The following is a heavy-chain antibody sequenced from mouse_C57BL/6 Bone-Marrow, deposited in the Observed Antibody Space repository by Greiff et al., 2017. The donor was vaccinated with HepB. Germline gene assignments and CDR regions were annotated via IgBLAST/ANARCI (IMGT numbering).Heavy chain of an antibody. V-gene: IGHV5-17*01. CDR2: ISSGSSTI. Sequence: EVQLVESGGGLVKPGGSLKLSCAASGFTFSDYGMHWVRQAPEKGLEWVAYISSGSSTIYYADTVKGRFTISRDNAKNTRFLQMTSLRSEDTAMYYCARHGSSSYWYFDVWGTGTTVTVSS. CDR1: GFTFSDYG. D-gene: IGHD1-1*01. CDR3: ARHGSSSYWYFDV. J-gene: IGHJ1*03.